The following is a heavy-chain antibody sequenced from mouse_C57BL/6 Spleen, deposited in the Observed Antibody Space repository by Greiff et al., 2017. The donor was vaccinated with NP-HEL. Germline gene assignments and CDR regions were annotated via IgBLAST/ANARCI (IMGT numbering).Heavy chain of an antibody. Sequence: VQLQESGAELARPGASVKLSCKASGYTFTSYGISWVKQRTGQGLEWIGEIYPRSGNTYYNEKFKGKATLTADKSSSTAYMELRSLTSEDSAVYFCAGITTVVARGDYWGQGTTLTVSS. CDR1: GYTFTSYG. CDR2: IYPRSGNT. D-gene: IGHD1-1*01. V-gene: IGHV1-81*01. J-gene: IGHJ2*01. CDR3: AGITTVVARGDY.